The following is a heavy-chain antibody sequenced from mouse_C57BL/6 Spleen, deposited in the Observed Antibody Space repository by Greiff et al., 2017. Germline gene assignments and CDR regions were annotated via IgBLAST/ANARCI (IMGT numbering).Heavy chain of an antibody. CDR1: GYTFTSYG. CDR3: ASSNHYFDY. D-gene: IGHD2-5*01. Sequence: QVQLQQSGAELARPGASVKLSCKASGYTFTSYGISWVKQRTGQGLEWIGEIYPRSGNTSYNEKFKGQATLTADKSSSTAYMELRSLTSEDSAVYFCASSNHYFDYWGQGTTLTVSS. CDR2: IYPRSGNT. J-gene: IGHJ2*01. V-gene: IGHV1-81*01.